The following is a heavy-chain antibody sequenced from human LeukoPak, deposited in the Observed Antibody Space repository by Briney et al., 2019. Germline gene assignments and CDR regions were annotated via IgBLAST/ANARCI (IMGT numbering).Heavy chain of an antibody. CDR3: ARAWSLDY. CDR2: IKQDGSEK. J-gene: IGHJ4*02. V-gene: IGHV3-7*01. D-gene: IGHD1-26*01. CDR1: GFTFSSCW. Sequence: PGGSLRLSCAASGFTFSSCWMSWVRQAPGKGLEWVANIKQDGSEKYYVDSVKGRFTISRDNAKNSLYLQMNSLRAEDTAVYYCARAWSLDYWGQGTLVTVSS.